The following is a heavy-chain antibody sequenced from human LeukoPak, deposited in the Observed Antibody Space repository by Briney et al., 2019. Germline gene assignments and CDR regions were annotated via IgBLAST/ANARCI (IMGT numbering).Heavy chain of an antibody. J-gene: IGHJ5*02. CDR2: ISGSGGSI. D-gene: IGHD6-19*01. CDR1: GFTFSNYA. CDR3: AKEYSSGPRRYFDL. V-gene: IGHV3-23*01. Sequence: GGSLRLSCAASGFTFSNYAMNWVRQAPGKGLEWVSSISGSGGSIYYADSVKGRLTISRDNSKNTLHLQMNSLRVEDTAVYYCAKEYSSGPRRYFDLWGQGTLVTVSS.